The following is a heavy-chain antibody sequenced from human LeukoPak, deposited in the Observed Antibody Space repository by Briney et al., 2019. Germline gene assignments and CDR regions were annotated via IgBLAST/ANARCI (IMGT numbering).Heavy chain of an antibody. V-gene: IGHV4-59*01. J-gene: IGHJ4*02. CDR2: IYYSGST. CDR1: GDSISGYY. CDR3: ARSPGYYFDY. Sequence: SETLSLTCTVSGDSISGYYWSWIRQPPGKELEWIGYIYYSGSTNYNPSLKSRVTISVDTSKNQFSLKLSSVTAADTAVYFCARSPGYYFDYWGQGTLVTVSS.